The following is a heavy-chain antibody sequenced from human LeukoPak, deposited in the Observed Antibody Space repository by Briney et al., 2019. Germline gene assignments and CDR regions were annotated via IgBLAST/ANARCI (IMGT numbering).Heavy chain of an antibody. V-gene: IGHV3-48*04. CDR3: ARVARGNYYHFDS. D-gene: IGHD1-26*01. CDR2: ISSNSEAT. CDR1: GFCFSTYS. J-gene: IGHJ4*02. Sequence: PGGSLRLSCAASGFCFSTYSLTWVRQAPGKGLEWVSNISSNSEATSYADSVKGRFTSSRDYARNSLYLHMTSLRAEDTAVYYCARVARGNYYHFDSWGQGTLVTVSS.